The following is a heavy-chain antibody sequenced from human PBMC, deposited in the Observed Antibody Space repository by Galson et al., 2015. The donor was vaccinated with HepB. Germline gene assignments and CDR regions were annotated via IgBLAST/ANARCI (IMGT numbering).Heavy chain of an antibody. Sequence: SLRLSCAASGFTFSSYAMHWVRQAPGKGLEWVAVISYDGSNKYYADSVKGRFTISRDNSKNTLYLQMNSLRAEDTAVYYCARDSSDIVEVVAGFDPWGQGTLVTVSS. CDR2: ISYDGSNK. J-gene: IGHJ5*02. CDR3: ARDSSDIVEVVAGFDP. V-gene: IGHV3-30-3*01. CDR1: GFTFSSYA. D-gene: IGHD2-15*01.